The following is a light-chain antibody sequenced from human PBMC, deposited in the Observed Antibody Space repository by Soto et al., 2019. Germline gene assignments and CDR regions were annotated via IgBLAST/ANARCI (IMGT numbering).Light chain of an antibody. Sequence: QLTQSHSTVPASVRDIVTITCRASQSIDRWLAWYQQRPGKAPKILIYHASSLETGDPSRFSGSGSGTEFTLTISSLHCADSTTHYRQHYNTLGTFGQVINLDI. J-gene: IGKJ1*01. V-gene: IGKV1-5*01. CDR3: QHYNTLGT. CDR2: HAS. CDR1: QSIDRW.